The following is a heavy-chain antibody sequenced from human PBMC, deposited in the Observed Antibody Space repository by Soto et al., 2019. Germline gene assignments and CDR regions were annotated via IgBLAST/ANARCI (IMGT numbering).Heavy chain of an antibody. Sequence: GGSLRLSCAVSGVTSTNVCMNWVRQAPGKGPEWVGRVKSETDGGTTDYAAPVKGRFTISRDDSENTLYLQMDSLKTEDTAIYYCSHGYYQYFESWGQGTLVTVSS. CDR1: GVTSTNVC. J-gene: IGHJ4*02. V-gene: IGHV3-15*07. CDR3: SHGYYQYFES. CDR2: VKSETDGGTT. D-gene: IGHD5-18*01.